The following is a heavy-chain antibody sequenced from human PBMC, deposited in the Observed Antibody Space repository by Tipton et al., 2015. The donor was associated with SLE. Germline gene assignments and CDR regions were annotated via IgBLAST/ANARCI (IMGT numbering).Heavy chain of an antibody. CDR3: AISRQGFGGWFDP. CDR1: GGSISSYY. V-gene: IGHV4-59*01. D-gene: IGHD3-10*01. Sequence: TLSLTCTVSGGSISSYYLSWIRQPPGKGLEWIGYVHSSGGTNYNPSLRNRVNTSVDTSKTQISLRLNSVTAADTAVYYCAISRQGFGGWFDPWGQGTLVTVSS. CDR2: VHSSGGT. J-gene: IGHJ5*02.